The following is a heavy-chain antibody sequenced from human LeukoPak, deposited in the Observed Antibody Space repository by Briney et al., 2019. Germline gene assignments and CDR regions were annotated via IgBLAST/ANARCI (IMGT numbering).Heavy chain of an antibody. CDR1: GFTFSSYG. V-gene: IGHV3-23*01. J-gene: IGHJ4*02. D-gene: IGHD3-22*01. Sequence: GGSLRLSCAASGFTFSSYGMSWVRQAPGKGLEWVSAISGSGGSTYYAASVKGRFTISRDNSKNTLYLQVNSLRAEDTAVYYCAKESKGDYYDSSGDPMFDYWGQGTLVTVSS. CDR3: AKESKGDYYDSSGDPMFDY. CDR2: ISGSGGST.